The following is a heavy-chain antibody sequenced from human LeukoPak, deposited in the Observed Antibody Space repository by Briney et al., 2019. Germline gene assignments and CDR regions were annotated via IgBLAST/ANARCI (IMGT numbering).Heavy chain of an antibody. CDR3: ARALRFLEWLPGPLLDAFDI. Sequence: SETLSLTCTVSGGSISSGSYYWSWIRQPAGKGLEWIGRIYTSGSTNYNPSLKSRVTISVDTSKNQFSLKLSSVTAADTAVYYCARALRFLEWLPGPLLDAFDIWGQGTMVTVSS. CDR2: IYTSGST. V-gene: IGHV4-61*02. J-gene: IGHJ3*02. CDR1: GGSISSGSYY. D-gene: IGHD3-3*01.